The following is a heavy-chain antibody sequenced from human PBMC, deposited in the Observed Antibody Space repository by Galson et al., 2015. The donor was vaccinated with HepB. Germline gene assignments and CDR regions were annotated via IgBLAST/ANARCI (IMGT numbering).Heavy chain of an antibody. CDR1: GGSISSYY. Sequence: TLSLTCTVSGGSISSYYWSWIRQPPGKGLEWIGYMYNSGSTTYSPSLKSRVTISLDTSRNQFSLKLSYVTAADTAVYYCSRGGNGIAFDIWGQGTMVTVSS. CDR3: SRGGNGIAFDI. CDR2: MYNSGST. V-gene: IGHV4-59*08. J-gene: IGHJ3*02. D-gene: IGHD2-8*01.